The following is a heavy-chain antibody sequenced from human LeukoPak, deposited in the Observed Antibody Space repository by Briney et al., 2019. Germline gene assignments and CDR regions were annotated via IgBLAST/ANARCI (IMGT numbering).Heavy chain of an antibody. V-gene: IGHV4-39*01. J-gene: IGHJ6*02. CDR2: IYYSGST. CDR3: ASPGAPDYDFWSGWHYYGMDV. CDR1: GGSISSSSSY. Sequence: SETLSLTCTVSGGSISSSSSYWGWIRQPPGKGLEWIGSIYYSGSTYYNPSLKSRVTISVDTSKNQFSLKLSSVTAADTAVYYCASPGAPDYDFWSGWHYYGMDVWGQGTTVTVSS. D-gene: IGHD3-3*01.